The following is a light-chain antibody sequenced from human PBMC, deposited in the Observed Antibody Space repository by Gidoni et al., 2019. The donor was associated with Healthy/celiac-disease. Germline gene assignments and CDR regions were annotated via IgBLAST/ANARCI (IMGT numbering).Light chain of an antibody. CDR1: QSVSSY. V-gene: IGKV3-11*01. CDR2: DAS. Sequence: EVVLTQSPATLSLSPGERATLSCRASQSVSSYFAWYQQKPGQAPRLLIYDASNRATGIPARFSGSGSGTYFTLTISSLGPEDFAVYYCQQRSNWPPLTFGGGTKVEIK. J-gene: IGKJ4*01. CDR3: QQRSNWPPLT.